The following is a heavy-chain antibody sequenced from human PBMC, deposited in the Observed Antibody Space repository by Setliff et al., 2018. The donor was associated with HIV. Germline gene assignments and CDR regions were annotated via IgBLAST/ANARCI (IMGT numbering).Heavy chain of an antibody. CDR3: ARDDGGYNYAEAFDV. CDR1: GYTFTNYG. J-gene: IGHJ3*01. CDR2: ISAYSGNT. D-gene: IGHD3-16*01. Sequence: ASVKVSCKASGYTFTNYGISWVRQAPGQGLEWMGWISAYSGNTHYAQKYQGRVTMTTDTSTSTAYMELRSLRSEDTALYYCARDDGGYNYAEAFDVWGQGTMVTVSS. V-gene: IGHV1-18*01.